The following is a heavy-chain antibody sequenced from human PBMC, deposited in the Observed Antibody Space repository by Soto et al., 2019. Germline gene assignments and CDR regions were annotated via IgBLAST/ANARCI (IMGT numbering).Heavy chain of an antibody. V-gene: IGHV1-69*06. D-gene: IGHD1-26*01. CDR1: GSTFSSYA. J-gene: IGHJ6*02. CDR3: ARLNSGSSSRTYYYYYYGMDV. CDR2: IIPIFGTA. Sequence: SVKVSCKASGSTFSSYAISWVRQAHGQGLEWMGGIIPIFGTANYAQKFQGRVTITADKSTSTAYMVLSSPRSADTAVYYCARLNSGSSSRTYYYYYYGMDVWGQETTVTVTS.